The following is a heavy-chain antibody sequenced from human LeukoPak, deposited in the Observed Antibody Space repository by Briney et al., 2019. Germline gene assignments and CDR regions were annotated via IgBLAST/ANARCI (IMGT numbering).Heavy chain of an antibody. V-gene: IGHV3-30*18. J-gene: IGHJ4*02. CDR1: KFTFSHYG. CDR3: VKEYHSRGFGAYFDY. CDR2: ISSDGSIK. D-gene: IGHD3-3*01. Sequence: GGSLRLSCTASKFTFSHYGMQWVRQAPGKGLEWVAVISSDGSIKVYADSVKGRFTLSRDNSINTVDLQMNSPRAEDTAVYYCVKEYHSRGFGAYFDYWGQGTLVTVSS.